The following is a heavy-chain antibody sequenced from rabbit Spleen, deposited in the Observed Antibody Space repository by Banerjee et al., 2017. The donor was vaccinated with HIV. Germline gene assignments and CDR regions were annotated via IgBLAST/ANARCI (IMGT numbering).Heavy chain of an antibody. J-gene: IGHJ4*01. V-gene: IGHV1S45*01. Sequence: QEQLMESGGGLVQPGGSLKLSCKASGFDFSRTGVSWVRQAPGKGLEWIACINTATNKDVYATWAKGRFTISRTSSTTVTLQMTSLTAADTATYFCARDLTSVIGWNFNLWAQAPSSPS. CDR3: ARDLTSVIGWNFNL. CDR1: GFDFSRTG. CDR2: INTATNKD. D-gene: IGHD1-1*01.